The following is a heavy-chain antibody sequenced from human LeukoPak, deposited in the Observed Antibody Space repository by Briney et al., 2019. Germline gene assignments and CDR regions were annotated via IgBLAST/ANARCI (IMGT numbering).Heavy chain of an antibody. CDR1: GFTFSSFG. D-gene: IGHD1-7*01. Sequence: QTGGSLRLSCAASGFTFSSFGMSWVRQAPGKGLEWVSAISSTGGTAYYADSVKGRFTISRDNSKNTLYLQMNSLRAEDTAVYYCARAPYNWNSQYHFDYWGQGTLVTVSS. CDR2: ISSTGGTA. J-gene: IGHJ4*02. V-gene: IGHV3-23*01. CDR3: ARAPYNWNSQYHFDY.